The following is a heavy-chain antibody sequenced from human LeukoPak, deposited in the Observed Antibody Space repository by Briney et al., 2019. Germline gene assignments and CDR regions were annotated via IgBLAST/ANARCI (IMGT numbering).Heavy chain of an antibody. J-gene: IGHJ4*02. D-gene: IGHD6-6*01. CDR3: ARVGYSSSSFDY. CDR1: GGSISNYY. CDR2: IYYTGST. V-gene: IGHV4-59*12. Sequence: PSETLSLTCTVSGGSISNYYWSWIRQPPGKGLEWIGYIYYTGSTNYNPSLRSRVTISVDTSKNQFSLKLSSVTAADTAVYYCARVGYSSSSFDYWGQGTLVTVSS.